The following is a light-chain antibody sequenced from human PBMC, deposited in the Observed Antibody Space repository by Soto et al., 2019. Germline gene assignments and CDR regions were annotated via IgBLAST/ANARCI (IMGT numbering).Light chain of an antibody. CDR3: SSYTSTSTRM. V-gene: IGLV2-14*01. CDR2: EVS. J-gene: IGLJ3*02. CDR1: SSDVGGYNY. Sequence: QSALTQPASVSGSPGQSITISCTGTSSDVGGYNYVSWYQQHPGKAPKLIIYEVSNRPSGVSNRFSGSKSGNTASLTISGLHAEDEADYSCSSYTSTSTRMFGGGTKLTVL.